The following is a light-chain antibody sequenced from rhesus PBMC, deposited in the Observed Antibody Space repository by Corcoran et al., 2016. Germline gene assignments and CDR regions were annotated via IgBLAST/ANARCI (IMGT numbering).Light chain of an antibody. CDR1: EGISNY. CDR3: QQGNKHPYS. V-gene: IGKV6-47*02. CDR2: YAS. Sequence: DIVMTQSPAFVSVTPGEKVTITCQASEGISNYLHWYQQKPDKAPKHFIQYASQSISGVPSRFSGSRAVTDFPFTISSLEVEDAATDYCQQGNKHPYSFGQGTKVEIK. J-gene: IGKJ2*01.